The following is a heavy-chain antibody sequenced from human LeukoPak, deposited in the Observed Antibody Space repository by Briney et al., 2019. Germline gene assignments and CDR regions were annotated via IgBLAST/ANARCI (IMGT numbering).Heavy chain of an antibody. Sequence: GSSVKVSCKASGGTFSSYAISWVRQAPGQGLEWMGIINPSGGSTSYAQKFQGRVTMTRDTSTSTVYMELSSLRSEDTAVYYCARDKSAAGTPGGNWFDPWGQGTLVTVSS. CDR3: ARDKSAAGTPGGNWFDP. CDR2: INPSGGST. CDR1: GGTFSSYA. J-gene: IGHJ5*02. V-gene: IGHV1-46*01. D-gene: IGHD6-13*01.